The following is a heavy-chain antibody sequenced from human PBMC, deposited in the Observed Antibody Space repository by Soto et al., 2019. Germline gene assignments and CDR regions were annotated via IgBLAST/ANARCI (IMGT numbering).Heavy chain of an antibody. CDR1: GGTFSSYG. V-gene: IGHV1-69*05. CDR3: ATQGLPNSYYYGMDV. Sequence: QVQLVQSGAEVKKPGSSVKVSCKASGGTFSSYGISWVRQAPGQGLEWMGGIIPIFGTADYTQKFQGRVTXIXDXSPXTAYMELSSLRSEDTAVYYCATQGLPNSYYYGMDVWGQGTPVTVSS. CDR2: IIPIFGTA. J-gene: IGHJ6*02.